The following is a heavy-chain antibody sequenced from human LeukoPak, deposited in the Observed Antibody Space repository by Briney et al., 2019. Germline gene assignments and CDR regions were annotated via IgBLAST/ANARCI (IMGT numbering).Heavy chain of an antibody. CDR3: ARYYYDSSGYYPPYVDV. J-gene: IGHJ6*03. D-gene: IGHD3-22*01. Sequence: MPSETLSLTCTVSGGSISSSSYYWGWLRQPPGKGLEWIGSIYYSGSTYYNPSLKSRVTISVDTSKYQFSLKLSSVTAADTAVYYCARYYYDSSGYYPPYVDVWGKGTTVTVSS. CDR1: GGSISSSSYY. CDR2: IYYSGST. V-gene: IGHV4-39*01.